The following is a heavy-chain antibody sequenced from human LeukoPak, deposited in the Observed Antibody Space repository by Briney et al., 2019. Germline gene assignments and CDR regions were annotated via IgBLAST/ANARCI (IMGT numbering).Heavy chain of an antibody. CDR3: AREVKGKPYYFDY. Sequence: SQTLSLTCAVSGVSISSGGYSWSWIRQPPGKGLEWIGYIYHSGSTHYNPSLKSRVTISVDRSKNQFSLKLSSVTAADTAVYYCAREVKGKPYYFDYWGQGTLVTVSS. CDR1: GVSISSGGYS. V-gene: IGHV4-30-2*01. J-gene: IGHJ4*02. D-gene: IGHD3-10*01. CDR2: IYHSGST.